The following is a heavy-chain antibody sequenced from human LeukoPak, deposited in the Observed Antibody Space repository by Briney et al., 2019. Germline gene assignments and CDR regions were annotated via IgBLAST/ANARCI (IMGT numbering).Heavy chain of an antibody. V-gene: IGHV3-23*01. CDR3: AIDPYSSGWRGGDYFDY. CDR2: IGAGGGGGST. D-gene: IGHD6-19*01. J-gene: IGHJ4*02. Sequence: GGSLRLSCAASGFTFSTYAMSWVRQAPGKGLEGVSSIGAGGGGGSTVYADSVKGRFAISRDNSKNTLFLQMNNLRAEDTAVYYCAIDPYSSGWRGGDYFDYWGQGTLVTVSS. CDR1: GFTFSTYA.